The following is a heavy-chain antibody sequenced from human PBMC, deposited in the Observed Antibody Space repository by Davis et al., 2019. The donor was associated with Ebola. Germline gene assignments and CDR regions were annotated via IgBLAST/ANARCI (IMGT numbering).Heavy chain of an antibody. J-gene: IGHJ4*01. CDR1: GFPLSGFS. CDR3: ARSGGASHFDY. Sequence: PGGSLRLSCAASGFPLSGFSMNWVRQAPGKGLEWVAFIRYDGRNKYYADSVKGRFTISRDNSNNTLYLQMNSLRAEDTAVYYCARSGGASHFDYWGHGTLVTVSS. D-gene: IGHD1-26*01. V-gene: IGHV3-30*02. CDR2: IRYDGRNK.